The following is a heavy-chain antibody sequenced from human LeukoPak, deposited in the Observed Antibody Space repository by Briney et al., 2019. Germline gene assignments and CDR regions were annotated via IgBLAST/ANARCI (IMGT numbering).Heavy chain of an antibody. D-gene: IGHD4-11*01. CDR1: GFIFNHHA. Sequence: GGPLRLSCAASGFIFNHHAMHWVRQAPGKGLEWVAVIWSDKSNRFYGDSVRGRFTISRDDSRKTVYLQMERMAAEDTAIYYCAKDAQRGFDYSNSLEYWGQGALVTVAS. V-gene: IGHV3-33*06. CDR2: IWSDKSNR. J-gene: IGHJ4*02. CDR3: AKDAQRGFDYSNSLEY.